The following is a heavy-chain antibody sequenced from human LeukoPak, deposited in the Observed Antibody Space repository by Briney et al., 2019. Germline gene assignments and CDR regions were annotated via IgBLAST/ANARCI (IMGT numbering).Heavy chain of an antibody. CDR3: ARYEKAVLDAFDI. J-gene: IGHJ3*02. CDR2: FYSGST. CDR1: GGSMSSRSYY. D-gene: IGHD1-1*01. Sequence: SETLSLTCTVSGGSMSSRSYYWGWIRQPPGKGLEWIGTFYSGSTSYNPSLKSRVTISLDTSKNQFSLKLSSVTAADTAVYYCARYEKAVLDAFDIWGQGTMVTVSS. V-gene: IGHV4-39*07.